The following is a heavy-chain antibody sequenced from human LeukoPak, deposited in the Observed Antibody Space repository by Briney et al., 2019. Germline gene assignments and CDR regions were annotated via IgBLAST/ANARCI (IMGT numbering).Heavy chain of an antibody. Sequence: GGSLRLSCAASGFTFSSYGMHWVRQAPGKGLEWVAFIRYDGSNKYYADSVKGRFTISRDNSKNTLYLQMNSLRAEDTAVYYCAREEGIDGSGYYYVLGQWGQGTLVTVSS. CDR1: GFTFSSYG. J-gene: IGHJ4*02. CDR2: IRYDGSNK. CDR3: AREEGIDGSGYYYVLGQ. D-gene: IGHD3-22*01. V-gene: IGHV3-30*02.